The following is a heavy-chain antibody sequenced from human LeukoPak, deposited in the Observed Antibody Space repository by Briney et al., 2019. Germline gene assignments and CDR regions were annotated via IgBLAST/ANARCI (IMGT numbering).Heavy chain of an antibody. CDR3: AELGITMIGGV. Sequence: GGSLRLSCAASGFTASSNYMSWVRQAPGKGLEWVSVIYSGGSTYYADSVKGRFTISRDNAKSSLYLQMNSLRAEDTAVYYCAELGITMIGGVWGKGTTVTISS. CDR2: IYSGGST. J-gene: IGHJ6*04. D-gene: IGHD3-10*02. V-gene: IGHV3-66*01. CDR1: GFTASSNY.